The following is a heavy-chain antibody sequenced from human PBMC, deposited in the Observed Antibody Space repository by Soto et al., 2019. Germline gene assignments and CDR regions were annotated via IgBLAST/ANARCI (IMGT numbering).Heavy chain of an antibody. J-gene: IGHJ4*02. D-gene: IGHD2-8*01. V-gene: IGHV4-39*07. CDR2: VHISGLT. CDR3: ARINGRSPDV. CDR1: GGSISSSSYY. Sequence: SETLSLTCTVSGGSISSSSYYWGWIRQPPGKVLGGIGHVHISGLTTYNPSLRSRVTLSLDPPNNQLSLKLTYVTAADTAVYYCARINGRSPDVWGQGIMVTVPS.